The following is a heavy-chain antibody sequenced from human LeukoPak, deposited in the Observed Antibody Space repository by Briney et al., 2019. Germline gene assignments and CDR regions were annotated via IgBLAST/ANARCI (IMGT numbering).Heavy chain of an antibody. Sequence: SVKVSCKASGGTFSSYAISWVRQAPGQGLEWMGGIIPIFGTANYAQKFQGRVTITRNTSISTAYMELSSLRSEDTAVYYCARGGVGAMNYYFDYWGQGTLVTVSS. CDR2: IIPIFGTA. CDR3: ARGGVGAMNYYFDY. D-gene: IGHD1-26*01. J-gene: IGHJ4*02. CDR1: GGTFSSYA. V-gene: IGHV1-69*05.